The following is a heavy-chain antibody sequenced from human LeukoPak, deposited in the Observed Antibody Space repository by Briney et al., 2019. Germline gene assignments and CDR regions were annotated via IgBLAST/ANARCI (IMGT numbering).Heavy chain of an antibody. CDR3: ASLVGGYYPPVEAFDV. CDR1: GFSFRSCW. D-gene: IGHD3-3*01. J-gene: IGHJ3*01. CDR2: INGDGSTT. V-gene: IGHV3-74*01. Sequence: GGSLRLSCAASGFSFRSCWMHWVRQAPGKELVWVSRINGDGSTTNYADSVRGRFTISRDNAKNTLYLQMNRLRADDSAVYFWASLVGGYYPPVEAFDVWGQGTMVTVSS.